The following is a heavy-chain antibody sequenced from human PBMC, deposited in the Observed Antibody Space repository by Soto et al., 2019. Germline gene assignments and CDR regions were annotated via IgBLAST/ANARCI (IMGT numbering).Heavy chain of an antibody. CDR2: ISYDGSNK. D-gene: IGHD5-12*01. V-gene: IGHV3-30-3*01. CDR1: GFTFSSYA. J-gene: IGHJ6*02. CDR3: AMGRVATALYYYYGMDV. Sequence: GGSLRLSCAASGFTFSSYAMHWVRQAPGKGLEWVAVISYDGSNKYYADSVKGRFTISRDNSKNTLYLQMNSLRAEDTAVYYCAMGRVATALYYYYGMDVWGQGTTVTGSS.